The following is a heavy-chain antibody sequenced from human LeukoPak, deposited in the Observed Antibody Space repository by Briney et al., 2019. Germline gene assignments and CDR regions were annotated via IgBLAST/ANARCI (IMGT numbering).Heavy chain of an antibody. J-gene: IGHJ4*02. CDR1: GFTFSSYG. CDR2: IRYDGSNK. Sequence: PGGSLRLSCAASGFTFSSYGMHWVRQAPGKGLEWVAFIRYDGSNKYYADSVKGRFTISRDNSKNTLYLQMNSLRAEDTAVYYCAKDFRRYSYGLIDYWGQGTLVTVSS. CDR3: AKDFRRYSYGLIDY. V-gene: IGHV3-30*02. D-gene: IGHD5-18*01.